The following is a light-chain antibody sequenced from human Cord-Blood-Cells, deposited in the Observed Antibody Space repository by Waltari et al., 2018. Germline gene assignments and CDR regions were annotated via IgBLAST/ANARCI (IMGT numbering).Light chain of an antibody. CDR3: AAWDDSLNGYV. CDR1: SPNIGSNP. CDR2: SNN. V-gene: IGLV1-44*01. Sequence: QSVLTQPHSASGTPGQRVTISCSGSSPNIGSNPVNWYQQLPGTAPKPLLYSNNQRPSGVPDRFSGSKSGTSASLAISGLQSEDEADYYCAAWDDSLNGYVFGTGTKVTVL. J-gene: IGLJ1*01.